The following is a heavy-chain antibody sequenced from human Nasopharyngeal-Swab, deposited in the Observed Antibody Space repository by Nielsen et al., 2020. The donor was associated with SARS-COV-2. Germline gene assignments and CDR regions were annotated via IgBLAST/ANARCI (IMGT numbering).Heavy chain of an antibody. J-gene: IGHJ4*02. D-gene: IGHD3-16*02. CDR3: ARGTFGGVIVIPAPFDY. Sequence: ASVKVSCKASGYNFTSYYMHWVRQAPGQGLEWMGIINPSGGSTSYAQKFQGRVTMTRDTSTSTVYMELSSLRSEDTAVYYCARGTFGGVIVIPAPFDYWGQGTLVTVSS. CDR1: GYNFTSYY. CDR2: INPSGGST. V-gene: IGHV1-46*01.